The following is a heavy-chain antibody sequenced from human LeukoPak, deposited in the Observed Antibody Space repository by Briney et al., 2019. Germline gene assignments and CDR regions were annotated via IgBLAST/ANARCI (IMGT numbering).Heavy chain of an antibody. V-gene: IGHV3-7*01. CDR2: IKQDGSEK. J-gene: IGHJ4*02. D-gene: IGHD3-22*01. Sequence: PGGSLRLSCAASGFTFSSYWMSWVRQAPGKGLEWVANIKQDGSEKYYVDSVKGRFTISRDNAKNSLYLQMNSLRAEDTAVYYCGRGWGVFYDSRDYYPYWGQGPLVTVSS. CDR1: GFTFSSYW. CDR3: GRGWGVFYDSRDYYPY.